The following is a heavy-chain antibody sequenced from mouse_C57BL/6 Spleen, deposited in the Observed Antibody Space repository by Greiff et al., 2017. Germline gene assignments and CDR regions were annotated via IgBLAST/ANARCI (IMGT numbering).Heavy chain of an antibody. CDR3: ARSPNWDGAY. Sequence: VKLQQSAAELMKPGASAKLSCKATGYTFTGHWIESVKQRPGHGLEWIGEILPGRGSTNYNEKFKGKATFTADPSSNTAYMQLSSLTTEDSAIYYCARSPNWDGAYWGQGTLVTGAA. CDR2: ILPGRGST. D-gene: IGHD4-1*01. V-gene: IGHV1-9*01. CDR1: GYTFTGHW. J-gene: IGHJ3*01.